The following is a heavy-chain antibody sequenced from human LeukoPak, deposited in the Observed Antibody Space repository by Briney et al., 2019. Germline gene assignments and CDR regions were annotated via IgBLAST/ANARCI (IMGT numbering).Heavy chain of an antibody. CDR2: INHSGST. J-gene: IGHJ3*02. CDR3: ARQSGIAAAGDAFDI. D-gene: IGHD6-13*01. V-gene: IGHV4-34*01. CDR1: GGPFSGYY. Sequence: SETLSLTCAVSGGPFSGYYWSWIRQPPGKGLEWIGEINHSGSTNYNPSLKSRVTISVDTSKNQFSLKLSSVTAADTAVYYCARQSGIAAAGDAFDIWGQGTMVTVSS.